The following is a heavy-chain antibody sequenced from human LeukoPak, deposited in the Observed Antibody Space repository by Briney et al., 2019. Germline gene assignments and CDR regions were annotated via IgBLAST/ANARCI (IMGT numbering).Heavy chain of an antibody. CDR1: GGSISSGCYY. CDR2: ISHSGYS. J-gene: IGHJ3*02. D-gene: IGHD3-10*01. CDR3: AKFGSDAFDI. V-gene: IGHV4-31*03. Sequence: SQTLSLTCSVSGGSISSGCYYWNRVRPLPEKGLEWLGYISHSGYSYYTPSLKSRLTISIDTSKNYFSLKLTSVTAADTDVYSCAKFGSDAFDIWGQGTMVTVSS.